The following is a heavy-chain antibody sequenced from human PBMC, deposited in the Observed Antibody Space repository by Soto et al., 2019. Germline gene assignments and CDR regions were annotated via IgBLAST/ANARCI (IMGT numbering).Heavy chain of an antibody. CDR2: FSYSGSL. CDR1: GGSSRAYH. CDR3: AGGPRYWSFAL. D-gene: IGHD1-20*01. J-gene: IGHJ2*01. V-gene: IGHV4-34*01. Sequence: PSETLSLTCSVYGGSSRAYHWSWIRQSPGAGLEWIGEFSYSGSLNYNPSLKRRVAVSLDTSTDHFSLTMTSVTAAATGVYFCAGGPRYWSFALWGRGTLVTVSS.